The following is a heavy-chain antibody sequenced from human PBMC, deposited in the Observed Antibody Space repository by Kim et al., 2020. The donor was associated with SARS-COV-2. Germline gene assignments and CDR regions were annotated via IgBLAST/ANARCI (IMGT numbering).Heavy chain of an antibody. J-gene: IGHJ5*02. CDR2: IYYSGST. D-gene: IGHD6-19*01. Sequence: SETLSLTCTVSGGSISSSSYYWGWIRQPPGKGLEWIGSIYYSGSTYYNPSLKSRVTISVDTSKNQFSLKLSAVTAADTAVYYCARNGGYSSGWGLGWFDPWGQGTLVTVSS. V-gene: IGHV4-39*01. CDR3: ARNGGYSSGWGLGWFDP. CDR1: GGSISSSSYY.